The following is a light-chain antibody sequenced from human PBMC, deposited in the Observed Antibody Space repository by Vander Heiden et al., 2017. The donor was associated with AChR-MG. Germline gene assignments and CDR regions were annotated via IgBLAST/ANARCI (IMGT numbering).Light chain of an antibody. CDR3: MQDLQTQT. CDR1: QSLLHSNGYNY. J-gene: IGKJ1*01. V-gene: IGKV2-28*01. CDR2: LGS. Sequence: DIVMTQSPLSLPVTPGEPASISCRSSQSLLHSNGYNYLDWYLQKPGQSPQLLIYLGSNRASGVPDRFSGSGSGTDFTLKISRGEAEDVGVYYCMQDLQTQTFGQRTKVEIK.